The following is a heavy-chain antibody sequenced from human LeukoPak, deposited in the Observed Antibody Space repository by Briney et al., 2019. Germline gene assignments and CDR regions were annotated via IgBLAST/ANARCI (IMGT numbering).Heavy chain of an antibody. CDR1: GGSFSGYY. D-gene: IGHD6-13*01. CDR2: INHSGSP. V-gene: IGHV4-34*01. Sequence: SETLSLTCAVYGGSFSGYYWSWIRQPPGKGLEWIGEINHSGSPNYNPSLKSRVTISVDTYKNQFSLKLSSVTAADTAVYYCARGRLYSSSSSYWGQGTLVTVSS. J-gene: IGHJ4*02. CDR3: ARGRLYSSSSSY.